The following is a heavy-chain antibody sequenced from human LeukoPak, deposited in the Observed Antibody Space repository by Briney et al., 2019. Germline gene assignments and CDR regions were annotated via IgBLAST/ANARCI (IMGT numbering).Heavy chain of an antibody. Sequence: GGSLRLSCAASGFTLSDYYMDGVRQAPGKGREGVGRTRNKANSYTTEYAASVKGRFTISRDDSKNSLGLQMNTLKPEDTAVYYCARIIDSSGYYYGAIDYWGQGTLVTVSS. CDR1: GFTLSDYY. CDR3: ARIIDSSGYYYGAIDY. J-gene: IGHJ4*02. V-gene: IGHV3-72*01. CDR2: TRNKANSYTT. D-gene: IGHD3-22*01.